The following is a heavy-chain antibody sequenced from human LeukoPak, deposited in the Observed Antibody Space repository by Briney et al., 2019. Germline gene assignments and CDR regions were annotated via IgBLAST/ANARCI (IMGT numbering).Heavy chain of an antibody. V-gene: IGHV3-53*01. CDR3: ASDSPGYDSGSYFAY. Sequence: GGSLRLSCAASGFTVSSNYMSWVRQAPGKGLEWVSIIHSGGTTNYVDSVKGRFTISRDNAKNSLFLQMNSLRDEDTAVYYCASDSPGYDSGSYFAYWGQGTLVTVSS. D-gene: IGHD2-15*01. CDR1: GFTVSSNY. J-gene: IGHJ4*02. CDR2: IHSGGTT.